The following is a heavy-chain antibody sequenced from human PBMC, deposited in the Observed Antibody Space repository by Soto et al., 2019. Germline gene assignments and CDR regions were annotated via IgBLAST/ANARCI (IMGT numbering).Heavy chain of an antibody. V-gene: IGHV4-30-4*01. D-gene: IGHD2-8*01. CDR2: IYYSGST. CDR1: GGSISSGDYY. CDR3: ARGAGVNCYYGMDV. Sequence: SETLSLTCTVSGGSISSGDYYWSWIRQPPGKGLEWIGYIYYSGSTYYNPSLKSRVTISVDTSKNQFSLKLSSVTAADTAVYYCARGAGVNCYYGMDVWGQGTTVTVSS. J-gene: IGHJ6*02.